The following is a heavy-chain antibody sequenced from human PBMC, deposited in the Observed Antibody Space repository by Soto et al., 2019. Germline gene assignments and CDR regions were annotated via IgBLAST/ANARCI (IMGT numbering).Heavy chain of an antibody. V-gene: IGHV3-7*01. J-gene: IGHJ5*02. CDR2: IKQDGSEK. Sequence: GGSLRLSCAASGFTFSSYWMSWVRQAPGKGLEWVANIKQDGSEKYYVDSVKGRFTISRDNAKNSLYLQMNSLRAEDTAVYYCARDSFTDGIVVVPAAIGNWFDPWGQGTLVTVSS. D-gene: IGHD2-2*01. CDR3: ARDSFTDGIVVVPAAIGNWFDP. CDR1: GFTFSSYW.